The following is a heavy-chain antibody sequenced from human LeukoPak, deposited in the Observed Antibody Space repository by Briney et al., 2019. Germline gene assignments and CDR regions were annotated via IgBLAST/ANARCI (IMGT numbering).Heavy chain of an antibody. J-gene: IGHJ4*02. CDR1: GFTFSSYA. V-gene: IGHV3-23*01. CDR2: ISGSGGST. Sequence: GGSLRLSCAASGFTFSSYAMSWVRQAPGKGLEWVSAISGSGGSTYYADSVKGRFTISRDNSKNTLYLQMNSLRAEDTVVYYCVKDASSGTYYDYWGQGTLVTVSS. CDR3: VKDASSGTYYDY. D-gene: IGHD1-26*01.